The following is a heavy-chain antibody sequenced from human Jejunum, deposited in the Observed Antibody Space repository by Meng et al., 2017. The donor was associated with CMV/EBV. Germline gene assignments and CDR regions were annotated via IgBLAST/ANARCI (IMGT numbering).Heavy chain of an antibody. CDR2: IKEDGSEK. Sequence: WMTWVRQAPGKGLEWVANIKEDGSEKYYVDAVKGRFTISRDNVENSLFLQMNSLRADDTAVYYCARDSTGSSYVGYYYYGMDVWGQGTTVTVSS. V-gene: IGHV3-7*01. D-gene: IGHD3-16*01. CDR3: ARDSTGSSYVGYYYYGMDV. CDR1: W. J-gene: IGHJ6*02.